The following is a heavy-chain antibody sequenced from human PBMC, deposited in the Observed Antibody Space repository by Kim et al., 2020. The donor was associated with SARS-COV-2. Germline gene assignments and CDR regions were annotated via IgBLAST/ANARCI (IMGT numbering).Heavy chain of an antibody. D-gene: IGHD3-22*01. CDR2: IYYSGST. V-gene: IGHV4-59*01. J-gene: IGHJ5*02. CDR3: AREVYRSGYYNGWFDP. Sequence: SETLSLTCTVSGGSISSYYWSWIRQPPGKGLEWIGYIYYSGSTNYNPSLKSRVTISVDTSKNQFSLKLSSVTAADTAVYYCAREVYRSGYYNGWFDPWGQGTRVTVSS. CDR1: GGSISSYY.